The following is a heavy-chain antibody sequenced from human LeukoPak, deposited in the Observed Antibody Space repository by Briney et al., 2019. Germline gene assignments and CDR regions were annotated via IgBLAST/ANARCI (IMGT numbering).Heavy chain of an antibody. CDR3: ATVGVRGITFDY. V-gene: IGHV1-24*01. Sequence: GASVKVSCKVSGYTLTELSLHWVRQPPGKGLEWMGVFDPEDGEAIYAHKFQGRVTMTEDMELSSLRSEDTAVYYCATVGVRGITFDYWGPGTLVTVSS. CDR1: GYTLTELS. D-gene: IGHD3-10*01. CDR2: FDPEDGEA. J-gene: IGHJ4*02.